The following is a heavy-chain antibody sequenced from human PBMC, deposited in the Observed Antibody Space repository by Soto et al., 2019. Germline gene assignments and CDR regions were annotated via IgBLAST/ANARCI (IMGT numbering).Heavy chain of an antibody. V-gene: IGHV5-10-1*01. J-gene: IGHJ6*02. D-gene: IGHD2-15*01. CDR3: ARGVAEDYYYYGMDV. CDR1: GYSFTSYW. CDR2: IDPSDSYT. Sequence: GESLKISCKGSGYSFTSYWISWVRQMPGKGLEWMGRIDPSDSYTNYSPSFQGHVTISADKSISTAYLQWSSLKASDTAMYHCARGVAEDYYYYGMDVWGQGTTVTVS.